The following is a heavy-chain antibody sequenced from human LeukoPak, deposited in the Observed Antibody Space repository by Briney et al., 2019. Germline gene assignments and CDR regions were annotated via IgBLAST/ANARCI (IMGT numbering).Heavy chain of an antibody. D-gene: IGHD2-2*01. CDR1: GDSVSSNSGA. J-gene: IGHJ4*02. CDR3: VRGGVEAPAAMGFDY. CDR2: TYYRSKWYN. V-gene: IGHV6-1*01. Sequence: SQTLSLTCVISGDSVSSNSGAWNWIRLPPSRGLEWLGRTYYRSKWYNEYALSVKSRITINPDTTKNQFSLQLSSVTPEDTAVYYCVRGGVEAPAAMGFDYWGQGTLVTVSS.